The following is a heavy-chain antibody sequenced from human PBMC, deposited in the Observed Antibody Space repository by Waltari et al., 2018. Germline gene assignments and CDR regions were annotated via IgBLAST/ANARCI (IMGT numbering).Heavy chain of an antibody. D-gene: IGHD4-17*01. V-gene: IGHV1-2*02. Sequence: QVQLVQSGAEVKKPGASVKVSCKASGYTFTGYYMHWVRQAPGQGLEWMGWINPTSGGTNYAQKFQGRVTMTRDTSISTAYMELSRLRSDDTAGYYCARGTRYGDYSDYWGQGTLVTVSS. CDR1: GYTFTGYY. J-gene: IGHJ4*02. CDR3: ARGTRYGDYSDY. CDR2: INPTSGGT.